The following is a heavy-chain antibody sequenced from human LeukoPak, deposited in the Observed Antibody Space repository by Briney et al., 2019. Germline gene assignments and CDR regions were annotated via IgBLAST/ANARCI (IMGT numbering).Heavy chain of an antibody. D-gene: IGHD1-7*01. CDR1: GFTLSSYA. CDR2: ISYDGSNK. V-gene: IGHV3-30*18. CDR3: AKGGKNWNYGAFDI. J-gene: IGHJ3*02. Sequence: PGGSLRLSCAASGFTLSSYAMSWVRQAPGKGLEWVAVISYDGSNKYYADSVKGRFTISRDNSKNTLYLQMNSLRAEDTAVYYCAKGGKNWNYGAFDIWGQGTMVTVSS.